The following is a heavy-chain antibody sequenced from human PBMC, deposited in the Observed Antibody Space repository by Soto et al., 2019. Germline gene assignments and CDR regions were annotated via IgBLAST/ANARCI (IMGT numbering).Heavy chain of an antibody. CDR3: AIEVRRSNQFDH. D-gene: IGHD3-10*01. Sequence: ASVKVSCKVSGYTLAELSIHWVRQAPGEGLEWMGGFDLENGETIYAQRFQGRVTMTEESSADTPYMELSSLRSEDTAVYYRAIEVRRSNQFDHWGQGTMVTVSS. CDR2: FDLENGET. CDR1: GYTLAELS. J-gene: IGHJ4*02. V-gene: IGHV1-24*01.